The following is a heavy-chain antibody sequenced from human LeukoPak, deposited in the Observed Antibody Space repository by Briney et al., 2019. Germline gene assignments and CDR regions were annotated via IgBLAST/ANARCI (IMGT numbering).Heavy chain of an antibody. CDR2: IYLGDSDT. J-gene: IGHJ4*02. D-gene: IGHD1-1*01. Sequence: GEFLKISCRASGYYFTTYWIGWVRQMPGKGLEWMGIIYLGDSDTRYSPSFQGQVTISADKSINTAYLQWSSLKASDTAMYYCVRHRNWNYDYWGQGTLVTVSS. V-gene: IGHV5-51*01. CDR1: GYYFTTYW. CDR3: VRHRNWNYDY.